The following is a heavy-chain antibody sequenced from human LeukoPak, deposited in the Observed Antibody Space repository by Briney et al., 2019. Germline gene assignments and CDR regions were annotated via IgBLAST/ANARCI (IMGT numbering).Heavy chain of an antibody. Sequence: PSETLSLTCTVSGGSISFYYWSWIRQPPGKGLEWIGNIYYSGSTNYNPSLKSRVTISVDTSKNQFSLKLSSVTAADTAVYYCARGAAAAGGYWGQGTLVNVSS. CDR2: IYYSGST. D-gene: IGHD6-13*01. CDR3: ARGAAAAGGY. CDR1: GGSISFYY. J-gene: IGHJ4*02. V-gene: IGHV4-59*01.